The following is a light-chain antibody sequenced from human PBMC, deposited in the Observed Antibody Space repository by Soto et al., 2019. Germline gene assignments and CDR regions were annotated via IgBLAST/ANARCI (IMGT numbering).Light chain of an antibody. Sequence: SAVTEPASVSGSPGQSITICCTGASSEVGTFKYVSWYQQHPGRAPKLMIYEVSNRPSGISNRFSGSKSAYTASLTISGLQSEDEAFYYSTSYTAGNTPHSVFGTGTKVTVL. J-gene: IGLJ1*01. V-gene: IGLV2-14*01. CDR2: EVS. CDR1: SSEVGTFKY. CDR3: TSYTAGNTPHSV.